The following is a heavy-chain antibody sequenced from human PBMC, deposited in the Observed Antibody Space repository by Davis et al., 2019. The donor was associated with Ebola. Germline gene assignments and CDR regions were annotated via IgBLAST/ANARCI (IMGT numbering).Heavy chain of an antibody. Sequence: PGGSLRLSCTVSGGSISSGDYYWSWIRQPPGKGLEWIGEINHSGSTNYNPSLKSRVTISVDTSKNQFSLKLSSVTAADTAVYYCASRIAARPFDYWGQGTLVTVSS. CDR3: ASRIAARPFDY. V-gene: IGHV4-39*07. CDR2: INHSGST. J-gene: IGHJ4*02. D-gene: IGHD6-6*01. CDR1: GGSISSGDYY.